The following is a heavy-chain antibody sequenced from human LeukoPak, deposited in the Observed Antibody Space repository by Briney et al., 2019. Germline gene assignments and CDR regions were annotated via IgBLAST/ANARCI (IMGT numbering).Heavy chain of an antibody. D-gene: IGHD3-10*01. CDR1: GYTLTELS. CDR3: ATANSRRLWMVRVRNFDY. Sequence: ASVKVSCKVSGYTLTELSMHWVRQAPGKGLEWMGGFDPEDGETIYAQKFQGRVTMTEDTSTDTAYMELSSLRSEDTAVYYCATANSRRLWMVRVRNFDYWGQGTLVTVSS. CDR2: FDPEDGET. V-gene: IGHV1-24*01. J-gene: IGHJ4*02.